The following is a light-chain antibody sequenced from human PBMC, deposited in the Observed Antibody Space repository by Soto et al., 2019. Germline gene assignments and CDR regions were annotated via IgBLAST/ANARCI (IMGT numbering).Light chain of an antibody. V-gene: IGLV2-23*02. J-gene: IGLJ7*01. Sequence: QSVLTQPASVSGSPGQSITISCTGTSSDAGSYNLVSWYQQHPGKAPKLMIYEVSKRPSGVSNRFSGSKSGNTASLTISGLQAEDEADYYCCSYAGSSTFVFGTGTQLTVL. CDR2: EVS. CDR3: CSYAGSSTFV. CDR1: SSDAGSYNL.